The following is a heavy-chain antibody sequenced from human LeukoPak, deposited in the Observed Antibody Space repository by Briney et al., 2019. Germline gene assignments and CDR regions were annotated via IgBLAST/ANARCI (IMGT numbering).Heavy chain of an antibody. J-gene: IGHJ4*02. CDR3: ARGPGSSSPPRY. CDR1: GYTFTSYD. CDR2: MNPNSGNT. Sequence: ASVKVSCKASGYTFTSYDINWVRQATGQGLEWMGWMNPNSGNTGYAQKFQGRVTITRNTSISTAYMELSSLRSEDTAVYYCARGPGSSSPPRYWGQGTLVTVSS. D-gene: IGHD6-6*01. V-gene: IGHV1-8*03.